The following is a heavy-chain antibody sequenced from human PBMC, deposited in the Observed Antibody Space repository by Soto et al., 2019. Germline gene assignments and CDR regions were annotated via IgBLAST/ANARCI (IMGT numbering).Heavy chain of an antibody. CDR3: VRGYYDTSGYPNTFDM. J-gene: IGHJ3*02. Sequence: GGSLRLSCAASGFTLSRHTMNWVRQAPGKGLEWVSFIGSRTSDIYYADSVKGRFTISRDNAKNSLYLDLTRLRAEDTAVYFCVRGYYDTSGYPNTFDMWAKGXWSPS. CDR1: GFTLSRHT. D-gene: IGHD3-22*01. CDR2: IGSRTSDI. V-gene: IGHV3-21*01.